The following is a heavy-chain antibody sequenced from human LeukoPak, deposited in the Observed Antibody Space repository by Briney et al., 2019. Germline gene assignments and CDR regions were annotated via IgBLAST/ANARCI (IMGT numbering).Heavy chain of an antibody. CDR2: INPSGGST. J-gene: IGHJ3*02. Sequence: ASVKVSCKASGYTFTSYYMHWVRQAPGQGLEGMGIINPSGGSTSYAQKFQGRVTMTRDMSTSTGYMELSSLRSEDTAVYYCARGHSSSFLWCAFDIWGQGTMVTVSS. D-gene: IGHD6-6*01. V-gene: IGHV1-46*01. CDR1: GYTFTSYY. CDR3: ARGHSSSFLWCAFDI.